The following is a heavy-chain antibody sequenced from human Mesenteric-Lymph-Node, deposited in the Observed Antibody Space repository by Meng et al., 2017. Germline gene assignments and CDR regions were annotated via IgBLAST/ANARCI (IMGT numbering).Heavy chain of an antibody. CDR1: GFTFSSYE. V-gene: IGHV3-30*04. J-gene: IGHJ4*02. D-gene: IGHD6-13*01. CDR3: ARGMSRGSWSFDF. Sequence: GESLKISCAASGFTFSSYEMNWVRQAPGKGLVWVALISYDGSNEYYADSVRGRFTVSRDNSKNTLYLQIDDLRPEDTTVYYCARGMSRGSWSFDFWGQGTLVTVSS. CDR2: ISYDGSNE.